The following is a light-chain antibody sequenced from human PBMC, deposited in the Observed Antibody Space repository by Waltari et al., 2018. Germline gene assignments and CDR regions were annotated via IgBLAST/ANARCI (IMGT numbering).Light chain of an antibody. V-gene: IGKV3-20*01. CDR2: GAS. CDR1: QSVTRS. J-gene: IGKJ1*01. Sequence: TVLTQSPGIMSLSPGERATLSCRASQSVTRSLAWYQQKPGQAPRLLIYGASSRATGIPDRFSGGGSGTDFSLTVSRLEPEDFAVYYCQHYVRLPATFGQGTKVEIK. CDR3: QHYVRLPAT.